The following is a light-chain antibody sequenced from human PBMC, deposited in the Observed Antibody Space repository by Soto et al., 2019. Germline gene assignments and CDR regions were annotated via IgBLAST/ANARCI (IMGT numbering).Light chain of an antibody. CDR1: QNVASY. CDR2: AAS. CDR3: QQSFSAPLS. J-gene: IGKJ4*01. V-gene: IGKV1-39*01. Sequence: DIHMTQSPASLSASAGDRVTITCRASQNVASYLNWFQHKPGEAPKSLIYAASKLRSGVPSRFSATGSETDFTLTITDLQPEDFATYYCQQSFSAPLSFGEGTKVDIK.